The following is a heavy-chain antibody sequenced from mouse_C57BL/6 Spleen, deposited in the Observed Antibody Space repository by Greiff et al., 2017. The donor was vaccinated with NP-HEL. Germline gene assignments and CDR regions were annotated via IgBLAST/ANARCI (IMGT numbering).Heavy chain of an antibody. Sequence: EVKLVESGGGLVKPGGSLKLSCAASGFTFSDYGMHWVRQAPEKGLEWVAYISSGSSTIYYADTVKGRFTISRDNAKNTLFLQMTSLRSEDTAMYYCARDGYVDFDYWGQGTTLTVSS. J-gene: IGHJ2*01. CDR3: ARDGYVDFDY. V-gene: IGHV5-17*01. D-gene: IGHD2-2*01. CDR1: GFTFSDYG. CDR2: ISSGSSTI.